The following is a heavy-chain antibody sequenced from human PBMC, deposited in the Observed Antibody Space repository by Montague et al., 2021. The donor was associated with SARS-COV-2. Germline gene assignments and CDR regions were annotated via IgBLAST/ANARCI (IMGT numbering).Heavy chain of an antibody. CDR3: ATLASSIAVFGVVQGYYFDD. CDR1: GASISSRSYY. D-gene: IGHD3-3*01. Sequence: SETLSLTCTVSGASISSRSYYWGWIRQPPGKGLEWIGIKYYSGSTYYNPTLKSRVTISVDTSKNQFSLKLSSVTAAATAVYYCATLASSIAVFGVVQGYYFDDWGQGTLVTVSS. V-gene: IGHV4-39*01. J-gene: IGHJ4*02. CDR2: KYYSGST.